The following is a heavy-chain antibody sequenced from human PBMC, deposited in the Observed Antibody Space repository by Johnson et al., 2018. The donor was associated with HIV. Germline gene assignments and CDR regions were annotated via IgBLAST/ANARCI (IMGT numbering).Heavy chain of an antibody. V-gene: IGHV3-53*01. J-gene: IGHJ3*02. CDR3: ARENWGQRMNAFDI. D-gene: IGHD7-27*01. CDR1: GFTVSSNY. Sequence: MQLVESGGGLIQPGGSLRLSCAASGFTVSSNYMSWVRQAPGQGLEWVSIIYSGGRTYHAASVKGRFTISRDHSKNTLYLQMNSLRAEDTAVYYCARENWGQRMNAFDIWGQGTMVTVSS. CDR2: IYSGGRT.